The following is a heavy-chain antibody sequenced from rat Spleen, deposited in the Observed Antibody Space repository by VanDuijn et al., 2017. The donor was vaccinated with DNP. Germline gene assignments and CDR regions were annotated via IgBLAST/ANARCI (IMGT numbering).Heavy chain of an antibody. J-gene: IGHJ2*01. Sequence: EVQLQASGPGLVKPSQSLSLTCSVTGYSITSNYWAWIRKFPGDKMEWMGYISYSGSTAYNPSLKSRISITRDTSKNQFFLQLSSVTTEDTATYYCARTSGFDYWGQGVMVRVSS. D-gene: IGHD1-4*01. CDR2: ISYSGST. CDR1: GYSITSNY. V-gene: IGHV3-1*01. CDR3: ARTSGFDY.